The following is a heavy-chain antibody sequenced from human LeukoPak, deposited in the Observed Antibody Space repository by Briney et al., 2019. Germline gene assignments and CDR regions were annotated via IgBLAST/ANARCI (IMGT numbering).Heavy chain of an antibody. V-gene: IGHV4-31*03. CDR1: GGSISSGGYY. Sequence: SQTLSLTCTASGGSISSGGYYWSWIRQHPGKGLEWTGYIYYSGSTYYNPSLKSRVTISVDTSKNQFSLKLSSVTAADTAVYYCARADYGLGPSYFDYWGQGTLVTVSS. D-gene: IGHD4-17*01. CDR2: IYYSGST. J-gene: IGHJ4*02. CDR3: ARADYGLGPSYFDY.